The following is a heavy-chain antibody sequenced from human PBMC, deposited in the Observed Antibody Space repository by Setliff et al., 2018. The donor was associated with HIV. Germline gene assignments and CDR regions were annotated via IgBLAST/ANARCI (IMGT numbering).Heavy chain of an antibody. CDR3: AKEVATTYYYRYMDV. J-gene: IGHJ6*03. CDR2: IIPVFGTA. V-gene: IGHV1-69*06. CDR1: GGTFSDSA. Sequence: ASVKVSCKASGGTFSDSAIHWVRQAPGQGLEWMGRIIPVFGTANYAPKFPDRVTITADKSTSTAYLELSSLRSDETAVYYCAKEVATTYYYRYMDVWGTG. D-gene: IGHD5-12*01.